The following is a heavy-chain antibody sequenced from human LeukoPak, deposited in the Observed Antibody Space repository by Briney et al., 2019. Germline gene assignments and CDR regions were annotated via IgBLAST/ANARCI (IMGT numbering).Heavy chain of an antibody. Sequence: GGSLRLSCAASGFTFSDYYMSWIRQAPGKGLEWVSYISSSGSTIYYADSVKGRFTISRDNAKNSLYLQMNSLRAEDTAVYYCARDSQQLGRYYYYMDVWGKGTTVTVSS. D-gene: IGHD6-13*01. CDR3: ARDSQQLGRYYYYMDV. CDR2: ISSSGSTI. J-gene: IGHJ6*03. V-gene: IGHV3-11*04. CDR1: GFTFSDYY.